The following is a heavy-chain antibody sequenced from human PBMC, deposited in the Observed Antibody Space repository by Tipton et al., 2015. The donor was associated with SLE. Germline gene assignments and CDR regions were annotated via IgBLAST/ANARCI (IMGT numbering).Heavy chain of an antibody. V-gene: IGHV3-72*01. J-gene: IGHJ4*02. CDR2: SRNKFNSYTT. CDR1: GFTFSDHY. Sequence: SLRLSCAVSGFTFSDHYMDWVRQAPGKGLEWIGRSRNKFNSYTTEYAASVKGRFTISRDDSKKSLYLQMNSLKTEDTAVYYCARAARSYRDFWSGFYGGGYYFDYWGQGTLVTVSS. D-gene: IGHD3-3*01. CDR3: ARAARSYRDFWSGFYGGGYYFDY.